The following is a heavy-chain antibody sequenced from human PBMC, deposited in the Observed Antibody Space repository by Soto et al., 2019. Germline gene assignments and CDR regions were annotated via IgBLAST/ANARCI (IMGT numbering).Heavy chain of an antibody. J-gene: IGHJ6*02. CDR3: ARPQHLFDDYYYGMDV. CDR1: GYTITSYG. Sequence: ASVTVSCKASGYTITSYGSSWVRQAPGQGLEWMGWISAHNGNTNYAQKLQGRVTMTTDTSTSTAYMELRSLRSDDTAVYYCARPQHLFDDYYYGMDVWGQGTTVTVSS. D-gene: IGHD6-13*01. CDR2: ISAHNGNT. V-gene: IGHV1-18*01.